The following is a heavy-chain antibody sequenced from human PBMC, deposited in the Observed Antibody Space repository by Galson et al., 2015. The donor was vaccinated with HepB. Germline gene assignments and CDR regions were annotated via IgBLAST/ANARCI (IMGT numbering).Heavy chain of an antibody. CDR3: TTVRAQHLYGDYWYFDL. V-gene: IGHV3-15*01. Sequence: SLRLSCAASGFTFSNAWMSWVRQAPGKGLEWVGRIKSKTDGGTTDYAAPVKGRFTISRDDSKNTLYLQMNSLKTEDTAVYYCTTVRAQHLYGDYWYFDLWGRGTLVTVSS. D-gene: IGHD4-17*01. CDR1: GFTFSNAW. CDR2: IKSKTDGGTT. J-gene: IGHJ2*01.